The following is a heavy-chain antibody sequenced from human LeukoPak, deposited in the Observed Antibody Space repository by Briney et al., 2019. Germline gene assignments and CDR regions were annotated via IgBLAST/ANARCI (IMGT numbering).Heavy chain of an antibody. V-gene: IGHV4-61*02. CDR1: GGSISSGSYY. Sequence: SETLSLTCTVSGGSISSGSYYWSWIRQPAGKGLEWIGRIYTSGSTNYNPSLKSRVTISVDTSKNQFSLKLSSVTAADTAVYYCARVSSFPKDVDYWGQGTLVTVSS. CDR3: ARVSSFPKDVDY. J-gene: IGHJ4*02. CDR2: IYTSGST.